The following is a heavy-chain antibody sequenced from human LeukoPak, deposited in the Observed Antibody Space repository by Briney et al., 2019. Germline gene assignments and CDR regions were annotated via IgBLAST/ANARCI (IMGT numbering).Heavy chain of an antibody. Sequence: GRSLGLSCAASGFTFSSYGMHWVRQAPGKGLEWVAVISYDGSNKYYADSVKGRFTISRDNSKNTLYLQMNSLRAEDTAVYYCAKEYSGYDFFDYWGQGTLVTVSS. CDR3: AKEYSGYDFFDY. V-gene: IGHV3-30*18. J-gene: IGHJ4*02. CDR1: GFTFSSYG. D-gene: IGHD5-12*01. CDR2: ISYDGSNK.